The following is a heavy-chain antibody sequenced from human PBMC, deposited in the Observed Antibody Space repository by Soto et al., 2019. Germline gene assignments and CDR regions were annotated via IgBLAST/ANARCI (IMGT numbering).Heavy chain of an antibody. V-gene: IGHV4-59*01. D-gene: IGHD6-6*01. CDR3: AAPPRY. J-gene: IGHJ4*02. CDR2: MHDSGST. CDR1: GASISSYY. Sequence: QVQLQESGPGLVKPSETLSLTCTVSGASISSYYWNWIRQSPGKGLEWIGYMHDSGSTSYNPSLKSRVTISVDTSRNPLSLKLTSVTAADTAVYYCAAPPRYWGQGILVTVSS.